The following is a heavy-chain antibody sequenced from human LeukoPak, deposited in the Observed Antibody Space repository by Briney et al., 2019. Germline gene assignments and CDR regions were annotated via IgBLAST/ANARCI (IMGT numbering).Heavy chain of an antibody. CDR1: GFTFSSYA. CDR2: ISGSGGST. J-gene: IGHJ4*02. CDR3: AKLLHRFGESTDY. Sequence: GGSLRLSCAASGFTFSSYAMSWVRQAPGKGLEWVSAISGSGGSTYYVDSVKGRFTISRDNSKNTLYLQMNSLRAEDTAVYYCAKLLHRFGESTDYWGQGTLVTVSS. V-gene: IGHV3-23*01. D-gene: IGHD3-10*01.